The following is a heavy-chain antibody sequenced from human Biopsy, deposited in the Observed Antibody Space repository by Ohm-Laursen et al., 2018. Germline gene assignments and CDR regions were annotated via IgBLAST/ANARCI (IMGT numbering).Heavy chain of an antibody. J-gene: IGHJ5*02. CDR1: GGSISSETNY. V-gene: IGHV4-39*01. Sequence: SETLSLTCAVSGGSISSETNYWGWIRQPPGKGLEWIGSIFYGGITYYNPSLKSRVTISVDTSKNQFSLNLSSVTGADTAVYYCARHPPGFWFDPWGQGTLVTVSS. CDR2: IFYGGIT. D-gene: IGHD2-2*01. CDR3: ARHPPGFWFDP.